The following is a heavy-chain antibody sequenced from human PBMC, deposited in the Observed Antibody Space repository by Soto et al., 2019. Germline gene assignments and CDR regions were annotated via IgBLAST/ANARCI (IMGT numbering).Heavy chain of an antibody. CDR2: ISSSSSTI. J-gene: IGHJ5*02. Sequence: EVQLVESGGGLVQPGGSLRLSCAASGFTFSSYSMNWVRQAPGKGLEWVSYISSSSSTIYYADSVKGRFTISRDNAKNSLYLQMNSLRDEDTAVYYCARETPTLWFGELYLDYHWFDPWGQGTLVTVSS. CDR1: GFTFSSYS. CDR3: ARETPTLWFGELYLDYHWFDP. D-gene: IGHD3-10*01. V-gene: IGHV3-48*02.